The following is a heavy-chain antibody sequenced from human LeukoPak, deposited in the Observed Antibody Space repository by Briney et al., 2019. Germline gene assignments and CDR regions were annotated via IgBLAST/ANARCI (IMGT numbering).Heavy chain of an antibody. V-gene: IGHV4-59*01. CDR3: ARYNSSNWYVVDY. Sequence: SETLSLTCTVSGGSISSYYWSWIRQPPGKGLEWIGYIYYSGSTNYNPSLKSRVTISVDTSKNQFSLKLSSVTAADTAVYYCARYNSSNWYVVDYWGQGTLVTVSS. J-gene: IGHJ4*02. D-gene: IGHD6-13*01. CDR1: GGSISSYY. CDR2: IYYSGST.